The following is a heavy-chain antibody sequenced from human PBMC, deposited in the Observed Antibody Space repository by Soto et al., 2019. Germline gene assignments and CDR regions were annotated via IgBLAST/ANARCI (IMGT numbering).Heavy chain of an antibody. V-gene: IGHV2-70*01. Sequence: SGPRLVNPTQTLTCTCTFSVFSLSTSGMCVSWIRQPPGKALEWLALIDWDDDKYYSTSLKTRLTISKDTSKNQVVLTMTNMDPVDTATYYCARIRSNYDPKNYYYYYGMDVWGQGTTVTVSS. J-gene: IGHJ6*02. CDR2: IDWDDDK. D-gene: IGHD4-4*01. CDR3: ARIRSNYDPKNYYYYYGMDV. CDR1: VFSLSTSGMC.